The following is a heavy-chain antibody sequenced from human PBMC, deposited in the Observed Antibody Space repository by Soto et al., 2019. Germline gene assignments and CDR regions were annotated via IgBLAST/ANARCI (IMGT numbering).Heavy chain of an antibody. Sequence: EVQLVESGGASVQPGRSLRLSCVVSGFTFDDSAMHWVRQAPGKGLEWVSGISWNGGNMDYADSVKGRFTISRDNAKNSLFLQMHSLRPEDTAVYYCAKLRVLEWEVQESDYWGQGTLVSVSS. D-gene: IGHD3-3*01. CDR1: GFTFDDSA. J-gene: IGHJ4*02. V-gene: IGHV3-9*01. CDR3: AKLRVLEWEVQESDY. CDR2: ISWNGGNM.